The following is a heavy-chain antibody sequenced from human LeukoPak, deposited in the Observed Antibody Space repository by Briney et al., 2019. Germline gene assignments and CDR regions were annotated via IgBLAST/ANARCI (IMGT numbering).Heavy chain of an antibody. CDR1: GYIFTSYY. J-gene: IGHJ4*02. CDR3: ARRAGDHYYFDY. D-gene: IGHD7-27*01. Sequence: ASVKVSCKASGYIFTSYYMHWVRQAPGRELEWMGIINPSSGSTSYAQKFQDRVKMTRDTSRSTVYMELSSLRSEDTAVYYCARRAGDHYYFDYWGQGTLVTVSS. CDR2: INPSSGST. V-gene: IGHV1-46*01.